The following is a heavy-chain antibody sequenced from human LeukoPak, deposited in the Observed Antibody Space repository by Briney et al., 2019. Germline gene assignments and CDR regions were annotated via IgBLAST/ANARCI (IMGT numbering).Heavy chain of an antibody. CDR1: GGSISSYY. CDR2: IYYSGST. CDR3: ARGNILTGYCFDF. D-gene: IGHD3-9*01. V-gene: IGHV4-59*12. Sequence: SETLSLTCTVSGGSISSYYWSWIRQPPGKGLEWIGYIYYSGSTNYNPSLKSRVTTSVDTSKNQFSLRLSSVTAADTAVYYCARGNILTGYCFDFWGQGALVTVSS. J-gene: IGHJ4*02.